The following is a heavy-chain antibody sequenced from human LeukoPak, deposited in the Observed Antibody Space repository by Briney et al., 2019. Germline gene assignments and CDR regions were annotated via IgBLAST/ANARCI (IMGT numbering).Heavy chain of an antibody. J-gene: IGHJ6*03. V-gene: IGHV4-4*02. CDR1: SGSISSSTNW. Sequence: SETLSLTCAVSSGSISSSTNWWSWVRQPPGKGLEWIGEIYHSGGTNYNPSLKSRITISVDKSQNQFSLKVNSLTAADTAVYYCATNGYYCMDVWGKGTTVTVSS. CDR3: ATNGYYCMDV. CDR2: IYHSGGT. D-gene: IGHD2-8*01.